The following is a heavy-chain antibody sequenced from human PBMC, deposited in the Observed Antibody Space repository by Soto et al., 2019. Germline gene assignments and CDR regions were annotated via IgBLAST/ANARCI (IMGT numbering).Heavy chain of an antibody. CDR1: GYSFTSYW. Sequence: GESLKISCKGSGYSFTSYWIGWARQMPGKGLEWMGIIYPGDSDTRYSPSFQGQVTISADKSISTAYLQWSSLKASDTAMYYCARGESGLELRRGAFDIWGQGTMVTVSS. V-gene: IGHV5-51*01. CDR2: IYPGDSDT. J-gene: IGHJ3*02. D-gene: IGHD1-7*01. CDR3: ARGESGLELRRGAFDI.